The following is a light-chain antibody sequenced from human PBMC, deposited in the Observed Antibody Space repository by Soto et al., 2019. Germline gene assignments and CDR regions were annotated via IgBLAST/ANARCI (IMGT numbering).Light chain of an antibody. J-gene: IGLJ2*01. CDR3: GTWDSSLSVVV. V-gene: IGLV1-51*01. CDR1: SSNIGNNY. CDR2: DND. Sequence: QSVLTQPPSVSAAPGQKVTISCSGSSSNIGNNYVSWYQQLPGTAPKLLIYDNDYRPSGIPDRFSGPKSGTSATLGITGLLTGDEADYYRGTWDSSLSVVVFGGGTKLTVL.